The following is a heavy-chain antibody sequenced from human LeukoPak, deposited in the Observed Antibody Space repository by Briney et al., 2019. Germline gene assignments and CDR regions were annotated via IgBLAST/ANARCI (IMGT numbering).Heavy chain of an antibody. CDR1: GFTFSTYA. CDR2: VSASGGST. D-gene: IGHD6-13*01. CDR3: VKEEQQLGRGNGGYYFDY. V-gene: IGHV3-23*01. Sequence: PGGSLRLSCAASGFTFSTYAMSWVRQAPGKGLEWVSVVSASGGSTYYADSVKGRFIISRDKSKNTLYLQMNSLRAEDTAVYYCVKEEQQLGRGNGGYYFDYWGQGTLVTVSS. J-gene: IGHJ4*02.